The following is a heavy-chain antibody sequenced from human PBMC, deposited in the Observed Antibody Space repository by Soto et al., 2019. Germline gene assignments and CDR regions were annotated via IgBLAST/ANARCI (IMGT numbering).Heavy chain of an antibody. Sequence: LRLSCAASGFTFSSYSMNWVRQAPGKGLEWVSYISSSSSTIYYADSVKGRFTISRDNAKNSLYLQMNSLRAEDTAVYYCARGGSLNWFDPWGQGTLVTVSS. CDR3: ARGGSLNWFDP. CDR1: GFTFSSYS. J-gene: IGHJ5*02. CDR2: ISSSSSTI. D-gene: IGHD3-10*01. V-gene: IGHV3-48*01.